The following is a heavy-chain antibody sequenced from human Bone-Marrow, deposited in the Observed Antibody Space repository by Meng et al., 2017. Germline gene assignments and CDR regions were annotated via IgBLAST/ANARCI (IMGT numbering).Heavy chain of an antibody. CDR2: MKSNVDGGTV. Sequence: GESLKISCAASGFTFSNAWMTWVRQAPGKGLEWIGRMKSNVDGGTVDYAAAVKGRFFISRDDSENTFYLQMNSLKTEDTAVYYCSGHFDYWGHGTLVTVSS. CDR1: GFTFSNAW. CDR3: SGHFDY. V-gene: IGHV3-15*01. J-gene: IGHJ4*01.